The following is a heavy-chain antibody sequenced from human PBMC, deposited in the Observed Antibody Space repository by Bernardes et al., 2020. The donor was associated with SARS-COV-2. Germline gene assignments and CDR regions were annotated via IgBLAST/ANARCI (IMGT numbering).Heavy chain of an antibody. CDR1: GGSFSGYY. CDR3: ARVESWSGYRLDY. Sequence: AETLTLTCAAYGGSFSGYYMSWIRQPPGKGLEWIGEISHSGSTNYNAYLKSGVTISVDTSKNQLPLKLSSVTAADTAVYYCARVESWSGYRLDYWGQGTLVTVSS. V-gene: IGHV4-34*01. CDR2: ISHSGST. J-gene: IGHJ4*02. D-gene: IGHD3-3*01.